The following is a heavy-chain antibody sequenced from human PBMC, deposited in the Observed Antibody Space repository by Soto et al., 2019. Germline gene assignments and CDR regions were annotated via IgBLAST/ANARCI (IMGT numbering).Heavy chain of an antibody. CDR1: GYSISRGYY. V-gene: IGHV4-38-2*02. Sequence: SETLSFTCAVSGYSISRGYYWGWIRQPPGKGLEWIGSIYHSGSTYYNPSLKSRVTISVDTSKNQFCLKVSSVTAADTAVDYCARDGLRCLEWVSHWGQGTLVTVSS. CDR2: IYHSGST. D-gene: IGHD3-3*01. CDR3: ARDGLRCLEWVSH. J-gene: IGHJ4*02.